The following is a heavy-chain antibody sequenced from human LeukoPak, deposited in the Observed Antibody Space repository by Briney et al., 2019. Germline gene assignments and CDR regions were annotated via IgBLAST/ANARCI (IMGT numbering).Heavy chain of an antibody. V-gene: IGHV4-39*01. J-gene: IGHJ4*02. CDR2: IYYSGST. Sequence: WIGYIYYSGSTYYNPSLKSRVTISVDTSKNQFSLKLSSVTAADTAVYYCARQRRDGYNFDYWGQGTLVTVSS. D-gene: IGHD5-24*01. CDR3: ARQRRDGYNFDY.